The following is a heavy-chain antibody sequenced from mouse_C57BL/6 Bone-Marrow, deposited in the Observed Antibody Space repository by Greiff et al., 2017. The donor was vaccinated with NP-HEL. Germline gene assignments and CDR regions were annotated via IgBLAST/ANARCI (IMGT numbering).Heavy chain of an antibody. CDR3: TLITTVNY. J-gene: IGHJ2*01. CDR1: GFNIKDDY. V-gene: IGHV14-4*01. CDR2: IDPENGDT. Sequence: VQLQQSGAELVRPGASVKLSCTASGFNIKDDYMHWVKQRPEQGLEWIGWIDPENGDTEYASKFQGKATITADTSSNTAYLQLSSLTSEDTAVYYGTLITTVNYWGQGTTLTVSS. D-gene: IGHD1-1*01.